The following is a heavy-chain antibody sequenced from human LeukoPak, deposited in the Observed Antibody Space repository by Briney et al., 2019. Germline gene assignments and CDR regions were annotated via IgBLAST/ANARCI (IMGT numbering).Heavy chain of an antibody. CDR2: IYYTGST. CDR1: GGSISSSSYY. J-gene: IGHJ3*02. CDR3: ARGPRADAFDI. Sequence: SETLSLTCTVSGGSISSSSYYWGWIRQPPGKGLEWIGTIYYTGSTYYNPSLKSRVTISVDTSKNQFSLKLTSVTAADTAVYFCARGPRADAFDIWGQGTMVTVSS. V-gene: IGHV4-39*07.